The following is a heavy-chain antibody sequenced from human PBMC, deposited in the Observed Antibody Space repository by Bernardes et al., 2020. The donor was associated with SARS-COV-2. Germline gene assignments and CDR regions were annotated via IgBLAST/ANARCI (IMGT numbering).Heavy chain of an antibody. CDR3: ERSAGMDG. CDR1: GFDFSDYW. Sequence: LRLSCSGSGFDFSDYWMTLVRQAPGNGLEWVANIKRDGSETYYVDSVKGRFTISRDNAKNLVFLEMNSLRAEDTAIFYCERSAGMDGWGQGTMVTVSS. V-gene: IGHV3-7*03. CDR2: IKRDGSET. J-gene: IGHJ6*02.